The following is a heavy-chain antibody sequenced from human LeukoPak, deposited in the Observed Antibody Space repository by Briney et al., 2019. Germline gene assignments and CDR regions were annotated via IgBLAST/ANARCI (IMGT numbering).Heavy chain of an antibody. CDR3: AKDRSYSSRVLLRLGELLWY. V-gene: IGHV3-23*01. D-gene: IGHD3-16*01. J-gene: IGHJ4*02. Sequence: PGGSLRLSCAASGFTFSSYAMSWVRQAPGKGLEWVSAISGSGGSTYYADSVKGRFTISRDNSKNTLYLQMNSLRAEDTAVYYCAKDRSYSSRVLLRLGELLWYWGQGTLVTVSS. CDR1: GFTFSSYA. CDR2: ISGSGGST.